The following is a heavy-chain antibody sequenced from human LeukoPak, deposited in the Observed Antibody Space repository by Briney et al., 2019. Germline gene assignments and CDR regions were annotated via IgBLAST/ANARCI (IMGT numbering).Heavy chain of an antibody. CDR1: GFTFSSYS. J-gene: IGHJ4*02. Sequence: PGGSLRLSCAASGFTFSSYSMNWVRQAPGKGLEWVSSISSSSSYIYYADSVKGRFTISRDNAKNSLYLQMNSLRAEDTAVYYCASVFNGGLEDYWGQGTLVTVSS. D-gene: IGHD4-23*01. CDR3: ASVFNGGLEDY. CDR2: ISSSSSYI. V-gene: IGHV3-21*01.